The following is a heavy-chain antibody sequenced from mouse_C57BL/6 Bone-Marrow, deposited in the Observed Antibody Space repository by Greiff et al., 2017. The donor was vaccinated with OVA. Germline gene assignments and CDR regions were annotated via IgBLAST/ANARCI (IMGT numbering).Heavy chain of an antibody. Sequence: VQLKQSGAELVRPGASVKLSCTASGFNIKDDYMHWVKQRPEQGLEWIGWIDPENGDTEYASKFQGKATITADTSSNTAYLQLSSLTSEDTAVYYCTPYYYGSSYGYFDYWGQGTTLTVSS. CDR3: TPYYYGSSYGYFDY. J-gene: IGHJ2*01. D-gene: IGHD1-1*01. CDR1: GFNIKDDY. V-gene: IGHV14-4*01. CDR2: IDPENGDT.